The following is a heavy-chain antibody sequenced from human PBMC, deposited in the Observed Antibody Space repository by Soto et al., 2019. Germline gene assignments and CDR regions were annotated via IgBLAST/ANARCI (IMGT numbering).Heavy chain of an antibody. J-gene: IGHJ4*02. D-gene: IGHD6-13*01. CDR2: ISGSGGST. V-gene: IGHV3-23*01. CDR1: GFTFSSYA. Sequence: PGGSLRLSCAASGFTFSSYAMSWVRQAPGKGLEWVSAISGSGGSTYYADSVKGRSTISRDNSKNTLYLQMNSLRAEDTAVYYCAKDWGPSSWSWTILDYWGQGTLVTVSS. CDR3: AKDWGPSSWSWTILDY.